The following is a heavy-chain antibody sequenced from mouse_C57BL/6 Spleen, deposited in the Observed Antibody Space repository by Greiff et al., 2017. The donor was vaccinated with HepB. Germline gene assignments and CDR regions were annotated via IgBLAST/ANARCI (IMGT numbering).Heavy chain of an antibody. CDR3: ERHESGPDGNQGYYAMDY. CDR1: GYTFTEYT. CDR2: FYPGSGSI. Sequence: VQLQQSGAELVKPGASVKLSCKASGYTFTEYTIHWVKQRSGQGLEWIGWFYPGSGSIKYNEKFKDKATLTADKSSSTVYMELSRLTSEDSAVYFCERHESGPDGNQGYYAMDYWGQGTSVTVSS. V-gene: IGHV1-62-2*01. D-gene: IGHD2-1*01. J-gene: IGHJ4*01.